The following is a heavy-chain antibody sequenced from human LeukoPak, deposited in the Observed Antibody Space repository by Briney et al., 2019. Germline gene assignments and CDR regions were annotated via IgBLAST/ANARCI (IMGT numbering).Heavy chain of an antibody. CDR2: IKSNIDGGTA. D-gene: IGHD3-22*01. Sequence: PGGSLRLSCAASGFIFNKAWMTWLRQAPGKGLEWVGRIKSNIDGGTADYAAPVKGRFTVSRDDSRNILYLQMNSLKIEDTAVYYCATDWLDYWGQGTLVTVPS. V-gene: IGHV3-15*01. J-gene: IGHJ4*02. CDR3: ATDWLDY. CDR1: GFIFNKAW.